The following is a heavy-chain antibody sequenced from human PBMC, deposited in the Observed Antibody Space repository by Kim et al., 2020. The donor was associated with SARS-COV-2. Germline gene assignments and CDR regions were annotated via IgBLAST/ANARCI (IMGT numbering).Heavy chain of an antibody. D-gene: IGHD2-15*01. Sequence: GESLRLSCAASGFSFSYYGMHWVRQSPDKGLEWVAFISYDGSAKSFADSVKGRFTISRDNSKTTVSLQINSLRSEDTAVYYCAKESPTLRYFDSWGQGT. J-gene: IGHJ4*02. CDR2: ISYDGSAK. CDR3: AKESPTLRYFDS. V-gene: IGHV3-30*18. CDR1: GFSFSYYG.